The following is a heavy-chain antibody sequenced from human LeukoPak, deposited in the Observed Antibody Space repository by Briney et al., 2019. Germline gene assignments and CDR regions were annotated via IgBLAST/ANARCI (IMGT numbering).Heavy chain of an antibody. Sequence: GGSLRLSCAASGFTFSRYGMSWVRQAPGKGLEWVSTISGSGGTTYSADSVKGRFTISRDNSKNTLYLQMNSLRAEDTAVYYCAKDYYNYVWVNYRAFDYWGQGTLVTVSS. J-gene: IGHJ4*02. CDR1: GFTFSRYG. CDR2: ISGSGGTT. D-gene: IGHD3-16*02. V-gene: IGHV3-23*01. CDR3: AKDYYNYVWVNYRAFDY.